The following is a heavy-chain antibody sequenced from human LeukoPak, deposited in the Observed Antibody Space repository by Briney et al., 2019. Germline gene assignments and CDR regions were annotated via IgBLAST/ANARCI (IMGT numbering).Heavy chain of an antibody. D-gene: IGHD3-10*01. Sequence: ASVKVSCKASGGTFSSYAISWVRQAPGQGLEWMGWINPNSGGTNYAQKFQGRVTMTRDTSISTAYMELSRLRSDDTAVYYCARWDTMVRGVIIRNWFDPWGQGTLVTVSS. CDR3: ARWDTMVRGVIIRNWFDP. J-gene: IGHJ5*02. V-gene: IGHV1-2*02. CDR2: INPNSGGT. CDR1: GGTFSSYA.